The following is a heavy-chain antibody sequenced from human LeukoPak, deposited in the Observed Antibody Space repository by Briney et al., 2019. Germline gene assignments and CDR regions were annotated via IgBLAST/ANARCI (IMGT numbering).Heavy chain of an antibody. CDR2: ISYDGSNK. J-gene: IGHJ5*02. Sequence: GGSLRLSCAASGFTFSSYAMHWVRQAPGKGLEWVAVISYDGSNKYYADSVKGRFTISRDNSKNTLYLQMNSLRAEDTAVYYCARDRRPGYCSSTSCYSGWFDPWGQGTLVTVSS. V-gene: IGHV3-30-3*01. CDR3: ARDRRPGYCSSTSCYSGWFDP. D-gene: IGHD2-2*02. CDR1: GFTFSSYA.